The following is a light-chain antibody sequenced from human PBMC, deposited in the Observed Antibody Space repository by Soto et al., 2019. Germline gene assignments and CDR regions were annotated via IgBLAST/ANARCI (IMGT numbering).Light chain of an antibody. CDR2: AAS. Sequence: EIQVTQSPTTLSKTLKETVTITFRASQSISSWLAWYQQKPGKAPKLLIYAASSLQSGVQSRFSGSGSGTDFTLTISSLQPEDFATYYCQQSYSTLPLSFGGGSKVDIK. CDR1: QSISSW. V-gene: IGKV1-39*01. J-gene: IGKJ4*01. CDR3: QQSYSTLPLS.